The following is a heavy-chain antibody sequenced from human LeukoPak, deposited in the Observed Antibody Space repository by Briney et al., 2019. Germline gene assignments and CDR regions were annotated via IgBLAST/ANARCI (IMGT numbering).Heavy chain of an antibody. CDR3: AKETYYDSSGAPLFDY. J-gene: IGHJ4*02. Sequence: GGSLRLSCAASGFTFSSYAMHWVRQAPGKGLEWVAVISYDGSNQYYADSVKGRFTISRDNSKNTLYLQMHSLRAEDTAVYYCAKETYYDSSGAPLFDYWGQGTLVTVS. V-gene: IGHV3-30-3*01. CDR1: GFTFSSYA. CDR2: ISYDGSNQ. D-gene: IGHD3-22*01.